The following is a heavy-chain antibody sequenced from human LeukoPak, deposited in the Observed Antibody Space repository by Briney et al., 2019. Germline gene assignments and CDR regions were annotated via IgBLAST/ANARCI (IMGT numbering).Heavy chain of an antibody. V-gene: IGHV1-46*01. CDR2: VYVTGETT. CDR3: ATEAPGSYYFDY. Sequence: GASVKVSCKASGDTFTYYHIHWVRQAPGQGVAWMGAVYVTGETTRNTQNFQGRVTMTRDPSTATVYMELNSLRSEDTAVYYCATEAPGSYYFDYWGQGVLVTVSS. CDR1: GDTFTYYH. J-gene: IGHJ4*02.